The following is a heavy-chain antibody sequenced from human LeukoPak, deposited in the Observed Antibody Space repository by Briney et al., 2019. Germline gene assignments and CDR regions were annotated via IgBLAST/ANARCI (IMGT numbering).Heavy chain of an antibody. CDR2: TYYRSKWYN. D-gene: IGHD3-9*01. CDR3: ARGLRYFDWAYYYYYYMDV. V-gene: IGHV6-1*01. Sequence: SQTLSLTCATSGDSVSSNSAAWNWIRQSPSRGLEWLGRTYYRSKWYNDYAVSVKSRITINPDTSKNQFSLQLNSVTPEDTAVYYCARGLRYFDWAYYYYYYMDVWGKGTTVTVSS. CDR1: GDSVSSNSAA. J-gene: IGHJ6*03.